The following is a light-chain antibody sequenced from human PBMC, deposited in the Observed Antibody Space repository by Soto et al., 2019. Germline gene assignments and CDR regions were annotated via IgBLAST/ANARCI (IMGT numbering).Light chain of an antibody. V-gene: IGKV1-5*01. J-gene: IGKJ1*01. CDR2: DVS. Sequence: DIQMTQSPSTLSASVGDRVTITCRVSQSISTFLAWYQQKPGKAPKFLIYDVSSLESGVPSRFRGSGYGTEFTLIISSLQPDDFATYYCQQYNSFSTFGQGTKVDIK. CDR3: QQYNSFST. CDR1: QSISTF.